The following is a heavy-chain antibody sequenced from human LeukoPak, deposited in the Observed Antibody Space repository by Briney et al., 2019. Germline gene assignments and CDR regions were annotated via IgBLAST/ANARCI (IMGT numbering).Heavy chain of an antibody. V-gene: IGHV3-23*01. D-gene: IGHD1-26*01. Sequence: GGSLRLSCAASGFIFSSSALNWVRQAPGKGPEWVSTMSGSGTTSFYADSVKGRFTISRDSSKNTLFLQMNSLRAEDTAVYFCAKPISGSFRMGAFHIWGQGTTVTVSS. CDR2: MSGSGTTS. J-gene: IGHJ3*02. CDR1: GFIFSSSA. CDR3: AKPISGSFRMGAFHI.